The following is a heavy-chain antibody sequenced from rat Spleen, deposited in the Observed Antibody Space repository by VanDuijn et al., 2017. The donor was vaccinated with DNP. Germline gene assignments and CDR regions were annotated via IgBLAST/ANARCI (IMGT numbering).Heavy chain of an antibody. D-gene: IGHD1-12*02. Sequence: EVQLVESGGDLEQPGRSLKLSCVASGFTFSYYWMAWVRQVPGKGLEWIASITGVSRSTSYPYSVKGRFTISRDDAKNTLSLQMNSLRSEATATYYCARVGDLHDGGSGDALDVWGQGTSVTVSS. J-gene: IGHJ4*01. CDR3: ARVGDLHDGGSGDALDV. CDR1: GFTFSYYW. V-gene: IGHV5-31*01. CDR2: ITGVSRST.